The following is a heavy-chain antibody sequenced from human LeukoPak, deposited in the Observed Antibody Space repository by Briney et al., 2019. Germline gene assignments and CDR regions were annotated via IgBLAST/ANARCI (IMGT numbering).Heavy chain of an antibody. CDR3: ARDVSSNWYTFNL. J-gene: IGHJ4*02. CDR1: GLSTDGYG. Sequence: PGGSLRLSCKDSGLSTDGYGMSWVRPVPGKGLEWVCGINWDGGNRHCADSVKGRFSISRDNAENSLFLDMSSLRVEDTAFYYCARDVSSNWYTFNLWGQGTQVTVTS. CDR2: INWDGGNR. V-gene: IGHV3-20*04. D-gene: IGHD6-13*01.